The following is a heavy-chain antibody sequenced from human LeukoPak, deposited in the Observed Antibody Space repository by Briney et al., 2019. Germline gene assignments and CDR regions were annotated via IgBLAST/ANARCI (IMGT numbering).Heavy chain of an antibody. Sequence: GGSLRLSCAASGFTFSSYWMHWVRQAPGKGLVWVSRMNSDGSRTSYADSVKGRITISRDNAKNTLNLQMNSLRGEDTAVYYCAREVNGSFYFDYWGQGTLVTVSS. CDR3: AREVNGSFYFDY. CDR1: GFTFSSYW. J-gene: IGHJ4*02. D-gene: IGHD1-26*01. CDR2: MNSDGSRT. V-gene: IGHV3-74*01.